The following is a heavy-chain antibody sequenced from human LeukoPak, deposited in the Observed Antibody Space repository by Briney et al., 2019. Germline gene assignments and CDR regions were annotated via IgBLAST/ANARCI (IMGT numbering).Heavy chain of an antibody. CDR3: VRHVDTAMVPPHYYYGMDV. Sequence: PSETLSLTCAVYGGSFSGYYWSWIRQPPGKGLEWIGEINHRGSTNYNPSLKSRVTISVDTSKNQFSLKLSSVTAADTAVYYCVRHVDTAMVPPHYYYGMDVWGQGTTVTVSS. CDR1: GGSFSGYY. CDR2: INHRGST. J-gene: IGHJ6*02. V-gene: IGHV4-34*01. D-gene: IGHD5-18*01.